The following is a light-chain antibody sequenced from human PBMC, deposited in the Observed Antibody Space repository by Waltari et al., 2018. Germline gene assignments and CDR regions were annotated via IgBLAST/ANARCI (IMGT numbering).Light chain of an antibody. V-gene: IGLV6-57*03. CDR3: QSYDGSNPVV. CDR2: EDS. J-gene: IGLJ3*02. CDR1: SGRIASNY. Sequence: FLLTQPHSVSESPGKTVTISCTRTSGRIASNYVQWSQQRPGSAPTTVIFEDSQRPSGVPDRFSGSVDISSNSASLTISGLETEDEADYYCQSYDGSNPVVFGGGTKLTVL.